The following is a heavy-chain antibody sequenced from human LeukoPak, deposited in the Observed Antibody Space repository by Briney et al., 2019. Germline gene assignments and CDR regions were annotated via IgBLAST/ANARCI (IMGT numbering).Heavy chain of an antibody. CDR3: AKEVGGFAY. D-gene: IGHD1-26*01. J-gene: IGHJ4*02. Sequence: PGGSLRLSCAASGFTFSNYAMTWFRQAPGKGLEWLSLISGSGDTTYYADSVKGRFTISRDNSKNTLYLQMDSLRAEDTAVYYCAKEVGGFAYWGQGTLVTVSS. V-gene: IGHV3-23*01. CDR1: GFTFSNYA. CDR2: ISGSGDTT.